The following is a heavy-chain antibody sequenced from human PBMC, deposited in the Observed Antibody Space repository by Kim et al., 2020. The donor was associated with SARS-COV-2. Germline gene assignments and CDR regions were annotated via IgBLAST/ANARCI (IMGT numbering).Heavy chain of an antibody. Sequence: ASVKVSCKASGYTFTSYGISWVRQAPGQGLEWMGWISAYNGNTNYAQKLQGRVTMTTDTSTSTVYVELRGLRSDDTAVYYCAREGGWGLRFFDYWGQGTLVNVSS. CDR2: ISAYNGNT. J-gene: IGHJ4*02. CDR1: GYTFTSYG. CDR3: AREGGWGLRFFDY. D-gene: IGHD5-12*01. V-gene: IGHV1-18*04.